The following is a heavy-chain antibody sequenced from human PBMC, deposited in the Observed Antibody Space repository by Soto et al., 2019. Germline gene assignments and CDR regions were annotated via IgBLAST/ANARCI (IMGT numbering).Heavy chain of an antibody. Sequence: ASVKVSCKASGFTFPSSAVQWVRQARGLSLEWIGWIVVGSGNTNSAQKFQERVTFTRDMSTSTVYMELSSLKFEDTAVYYCAADDMITFIWGQGTLVTVSS. CDR2: IVVGSGNT. D-gene: IGHD3-16*01. CDR3: AADDMITFI. V-gene: IGHV1-58*01. CDR1: GFTFPSSA. J-gene: IGHJ4*02.